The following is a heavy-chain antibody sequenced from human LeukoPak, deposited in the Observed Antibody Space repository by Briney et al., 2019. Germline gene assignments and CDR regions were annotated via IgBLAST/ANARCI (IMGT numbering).Heavy chain of an antibody. Sequence: PGGSLRLSCAASGFTFSNYWMSWVRQAPGKGLEWVANIKQDGSEKYYVDSVKGRFTISRDNAKNSLYLQMNSLRAEDTAVYYCATDPTIFGLVIFPDYWGQGTLVTVSS. CDR3: ATDPTIFGLVIFPDY. CDR2: IKQDGSEK. V-gene: IGHV3-7*01. CDR1: GFTFSNYW. D-gene: IGHD3/OR15-3a*01. J-gene: IGHJ4*02.